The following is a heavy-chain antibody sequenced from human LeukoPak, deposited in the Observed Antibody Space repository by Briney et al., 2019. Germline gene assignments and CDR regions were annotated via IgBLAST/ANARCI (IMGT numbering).Heavy chain of an antibody. V-gene: IGHV4-30-4*08. J-gene: IGHJ5*02. Sequence: SHTLSLTCTVSGGSISSGDYYWSWIRQPPGKGLEWIGYIYYSGSTYYNPSLKSRVTISVDTSKNQCSLKLSSVTAADTAVYYCARERGRYCSSTSCRDPNWFDPWGQGTLVTVSS. CDR2: IYYSGST. D-gene: IGHD2-2*01. CDR1: GGSISSGDYY. CDR3: ARERGRYCSSTSCRDPNWFDP.